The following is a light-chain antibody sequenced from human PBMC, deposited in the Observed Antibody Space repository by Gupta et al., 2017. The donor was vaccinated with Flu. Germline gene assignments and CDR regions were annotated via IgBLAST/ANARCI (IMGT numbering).Light chain of an antibody. V-gene: IGKV1D-8*02. CDR3: QQENSFPFN. CDR2: AAS. CDR1: QGISNY. Sequence: AIWVTQSPSFLSASTGDRVTITCRKSQGISNYLAWYQQKPGKAPKLLISAASTLKSGVPSRFSGSGFGTDFTLTIDDRQSEDFATYYCQQENSFPFNFGHGTKVEIK. J-gene: IGKJ2*01.